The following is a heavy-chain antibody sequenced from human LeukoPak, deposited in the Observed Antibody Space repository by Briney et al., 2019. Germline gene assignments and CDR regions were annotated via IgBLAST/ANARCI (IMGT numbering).Heavy chain of an antibody. V-gene: IGHV4-39*01. D-gene: IGHD1-26*01. Sequence: TETLSLTCSVSGASISGGTYYWGWIRQPPGKGLEWIGSIYYTGSTYDNPSLKSRVTISVDTSKNQFSLKLSSVTAADTAVYYCARRGGSGRAFDYWGQGTLVTVSS. CDR1: GASISGGTYY. J-gene: IGHJ4*02. CDR3: ARRGGSGRAFDY. CDR2: IYYTGST.